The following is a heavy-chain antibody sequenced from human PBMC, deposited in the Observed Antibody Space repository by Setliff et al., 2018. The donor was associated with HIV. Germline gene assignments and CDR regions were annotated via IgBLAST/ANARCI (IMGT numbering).Heavy chain of an antibody. D-gene: IGHD5-18*01. CDR2: IFSSGST. CDR3: ARRDGYSYGFYFDY. CDR1: GGSISSYC. Sequence: SETLSLTCTVSGGSISSYCWNWIRQSPGRGLEWIGFIFSSGSTYYNPSLKSRLTISVDTSKNQFSLKLSSVTAADTAVYYCARRDGYSYGFYFDYWGQGTLVTVSS. J-gene: IGHJ4*02. V-gene: IGHV4-59*04.